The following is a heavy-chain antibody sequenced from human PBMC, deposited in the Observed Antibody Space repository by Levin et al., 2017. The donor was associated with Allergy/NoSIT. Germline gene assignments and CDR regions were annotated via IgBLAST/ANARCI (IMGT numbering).Heavy chain of an antibody. D-gene: IGHD2/OR15-2a*01. CDR3: AKLAAPDPRILYDAFDV. J-gene: IGHJ3*01. V-gene: IGHV3-23*01. CDR2: ISGSGDST. CDR1: FFPFPPSPS. Sequence: LPLPFPPSFFPFPPSPSLSWVRQAPGKGLEWVCDISGSGDSTHYADSVKGRFTFSLSNSQNTVSLQMNSLRADDTAAYFCAKLAAPDPRILYDAFDVWGQGTLVTVSS.